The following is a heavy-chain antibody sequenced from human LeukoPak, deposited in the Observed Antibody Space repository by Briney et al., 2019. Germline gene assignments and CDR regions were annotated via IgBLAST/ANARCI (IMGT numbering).Heavy chain of an antibody. J-gene: IGHJ3*01. D-gene: IGHD2-2*01. CDR1: GFTFSSHE. Sequence: GGSLRLSCEASGFTFSSHEMNWVRRAPGKGLEWVSYISGSGSSIYYADSVKGRFTISRDNAKKSLYLQLNSVRAEDTAAYYCARGGYCGSTLCYVFNAFDVWGQRTMVTVSS. V-gene: IGHV3-48*03. CDR3: ARGGYCGSTLCYVFNAFDV. CDR2: ISGSGSSI.